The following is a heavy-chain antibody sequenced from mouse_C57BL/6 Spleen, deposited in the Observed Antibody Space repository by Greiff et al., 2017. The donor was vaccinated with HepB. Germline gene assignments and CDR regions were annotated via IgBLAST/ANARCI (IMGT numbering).Heavy chain of an antibody. CDR1: GFNIKNTY. CDR3: ARRDFTTVVAREYYYAMDY. J-gene: IGHJ4*01. CDR2: IDPANGNT. D-gene: IGHD1-1*01. V-gene: IGHV14-3*01. Sequence: EVQLVESVAELVRPGASVKLSCTASGFNIKNTYMHWVKQRPEQGLEWIGRIDPANGNTKYAPKFQGKATITADTSSNTAYLQLSSLTSEDTAIYYCARRDFTTVVAREYYYAMDYWGQGTSVTVSS.